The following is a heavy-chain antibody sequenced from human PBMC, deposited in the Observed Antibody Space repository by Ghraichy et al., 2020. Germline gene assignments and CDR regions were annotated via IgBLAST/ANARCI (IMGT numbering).Heavy chain of an antibody. V-gene: IGHV3-23*01. D-gene: IGHD6-13*01. J-gene: IGHJ4*02. CDR3: AKDPIAAAAHQTHLDY. Sequence: LSLTCAASGFTFSSYAMSWVRQAPGKGLEWVSAISGSGGSTYYADSVKGRFTISRDNSKNTLYLQMNSLRAEDTAVYYCAKDPIAAAAHQTHLDYWGQGTLVTVSS. CDR2: ISGSGGST. CDR1: GFTFSSYA.